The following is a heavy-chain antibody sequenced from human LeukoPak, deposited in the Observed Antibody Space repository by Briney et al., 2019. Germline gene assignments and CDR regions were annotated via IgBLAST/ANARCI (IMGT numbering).Heavy chain of an antibody. CDR1: GFTFSNHA. J-gene: IGHJ4*02. Sequence: GVSLRHSCAASGFTFSNHAMSWVRQAPGRGLEWVSAISGSSGLTYYADPVKGRFTISRDNSKNTLFLQMNSLRAEDTAVYYCARRGESTTYGDYRFDYWGQGTLVTVSS. CDR3: ARRGESTTYGDYRFDY. V-gene: IGHV3-23*01. CDR2: ISGSSGLT. D-gene: IGHD4-17*01.